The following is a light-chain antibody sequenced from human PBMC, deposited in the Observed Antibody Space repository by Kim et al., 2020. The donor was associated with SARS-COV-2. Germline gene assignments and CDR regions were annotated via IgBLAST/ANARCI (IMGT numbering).Light chain of an antibody. CDR1: QSVSSSY. J-gene: IGKJ1*01. CDR2: GAS. V-gene: IGKV3-20*01. Sequence: EIVLTQSPGTLSLSPGERATLSCRASQSVSSSYLAWYRQKPGQAPRLLIYGASSRATGIPDRFSGSGSGTDFTLTISRLEPEDFAVYYCQQYGSSPLTFGQGTKVDIK. CDR3: QQYGSSPLT.